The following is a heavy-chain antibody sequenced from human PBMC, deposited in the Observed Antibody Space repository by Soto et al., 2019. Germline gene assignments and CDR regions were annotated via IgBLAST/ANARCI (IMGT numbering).Heavy chain of an antibody. J-gene: IGHJ6*02. Sequence: ASVKVSCKPSGYSFSDYFIQWVRQAPVQGLEWVAWINPKTAATNYAKKFQGRVSLTWDTSSTTAYMELTRLRPDDTAVYYCARIKWGLNYYNGMDVWGQGTTVTVSS. D-gene: IGHD1-26*01. V-gene: IGHV1-2*02. CDR1: GYSFSDYF. CDR2: INPKTAAT. CDR3: ARIKWGLNYYNGMDV.